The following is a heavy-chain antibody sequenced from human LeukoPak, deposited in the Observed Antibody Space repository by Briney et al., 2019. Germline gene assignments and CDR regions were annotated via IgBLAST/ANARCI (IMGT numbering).Heavy chain of an antibody. D-gene: IGHD2-21*02. CDR3: ARLVCGGDCYSDY. Sequence: SETLSLTCAVYGGSFSGYYWSWIRQPPGTGLEWIGEINHSGSTNYNPSLKSRVTISVDTSKTQFSLKLSSVTAADTAVYYCARLVCGGDCYSDYWGQGTLVTVSS. V-gene: IGHV4-34*01. CDR2: INHSGST. J-gene: IGHJ4*02. CDR1: GGSFSGYY.